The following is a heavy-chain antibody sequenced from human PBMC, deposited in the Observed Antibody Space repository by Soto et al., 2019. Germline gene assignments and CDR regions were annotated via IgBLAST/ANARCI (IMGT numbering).Heavy chain of an antibody. CDR3: ARGSVVQDAYYYYYGMDV. J-gene: IGHJ6*02. V-gene: IGHV1-18*04. CDR2: ISAYNGNT. CDR1: GYTFTSYG. Sequence: ASVKVSCKASGYTFTSYGISWVRQAPGQGLEWMGWISAYNGNTNYAQKLQGRVTMTTDTSTSTAYMELRSLRSDDTAVYYCARGSVVQDAYYYYYGMDVWGQGXTVTVYS. D-gene: IGHD2-15*01.